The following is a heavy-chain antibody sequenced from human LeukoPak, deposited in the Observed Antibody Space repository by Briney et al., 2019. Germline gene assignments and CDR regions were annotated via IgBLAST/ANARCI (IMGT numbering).Heavy chain of an antibody. J-gene: IGHJ4*02. CDR3: AKDPYGTRYFDY. CDR2: INRDGSEK. CDR1: AFTLSGYW. D-gene: IGHD2-2*01. Sequence: PGGSLRLSCAASAFTLSGYWMTWVRQAPGKGLEWVANINRDGSEKHYVDSVKGRFTISRDNARNSLFLQMDSLRAEDTAVYYCAKDPYGTRYFDYWGQGTLVTVSS. V-gene: IGHV3-7*03.